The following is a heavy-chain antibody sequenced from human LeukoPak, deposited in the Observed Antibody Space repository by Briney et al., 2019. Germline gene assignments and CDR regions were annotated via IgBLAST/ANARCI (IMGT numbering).Heavy chain of an antibody. D-gene: IGHD5-24*01. V-gene: IGHV3-9*01. CDR2: ISWNSGSI. CDR3: ARDRRDGYNVLDY. CDR1: GFTFDDYA. J-gene: IGHJ4*02. Sequence: GGSLRLSCEASGFTFDDYAMHWVRQAPGKGLEWVSGISWNSGSIGYADSVKGRFTISRDNAKNSLYLQMNSLRAEDTAMYYCARDRRDGYNVLDYWGQGTLVTVSS.